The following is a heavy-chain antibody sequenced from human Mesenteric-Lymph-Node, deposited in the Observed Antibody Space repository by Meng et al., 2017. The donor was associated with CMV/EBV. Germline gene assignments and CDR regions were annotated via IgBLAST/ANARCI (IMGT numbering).Heavy chain of an antibody. CDR1: GFTFDDYA. CDR2: ISSSGSTI. D-gene: IGHD6-13*01. CDR3: ARDRVSGYYYYGMDV. Sequence: GESLKISCAASGFTFDDYAMHWVRQAPGKGLEWVSYISSSGSTIYYADSVKGRFTISRDNAKNSLYLQMNSLRAEDTAVYYCARDRVSGYYYYGMDVWGQGTTVTVSS. V-gene: IGHV3-48*03. J-gene: IGHJ6*02.